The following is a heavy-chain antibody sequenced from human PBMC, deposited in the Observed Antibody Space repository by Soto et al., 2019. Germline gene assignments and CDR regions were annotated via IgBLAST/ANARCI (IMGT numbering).Heavy chain of an antibody. V-gene: IGHV4-34*01. Sequence: SETLSLTCTVSGGSFSGFFWTWIRQPPGKGLEWIVEINHSGTTNYNSSLKGRVTISQDMSENQFSLSLTSLTVADTAVYYCVRGQWLPRGEYWGQGTLVTVSS. D-gene: IGHD6-19*01. CDR3: VRGQWLPRGEY. CDR1: GGSFSGFF. J-gene: IGHJ4*02. CDR2: INHSGTT.